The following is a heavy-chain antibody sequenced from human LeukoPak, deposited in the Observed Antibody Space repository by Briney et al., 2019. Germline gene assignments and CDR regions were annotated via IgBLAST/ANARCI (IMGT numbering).Heavy chain of an antibody. V-gene: IGHV4-59*12. D-gene: IGHD6-19*01. CDR1: GGSISSYY. CDR2: IYYSGST. J-gene: IGHJ6*03. Sequence: PSETLSLTCTVSGGSISSYYWSWIRQPPGKGLEWIGYIYYSGSTNYNPSLKSRVTISVDTSKNQFSLKLSSVTAADTAVYYCARDVGSSGWYDYYYYMDVWGKGTTVTISS. CDR3: ARDVGSSGWYDYYYYMDV.